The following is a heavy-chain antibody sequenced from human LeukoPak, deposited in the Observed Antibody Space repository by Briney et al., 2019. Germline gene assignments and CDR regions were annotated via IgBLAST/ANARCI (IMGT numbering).Heavy chain of an antibody. D-gene: IGHD4-23*01. CDR2: ISYSGSS. J-gene: IGHJ4*02. CDR1: GGSIDSSNYY. V-gene: IGHV4-39*07. CDR3: ARGLRWQSPLNYFDY. Sequence: TSETLSLTCTVSGGSIDSSNYYWGWIRQPPGKGLEWIGSISYSGSSYYNPSLKSRVTISVDTSKNQFSLKLSSVTAADTAVYYCARGLRWQSPLNYFDYWGQGTLVTVSS.